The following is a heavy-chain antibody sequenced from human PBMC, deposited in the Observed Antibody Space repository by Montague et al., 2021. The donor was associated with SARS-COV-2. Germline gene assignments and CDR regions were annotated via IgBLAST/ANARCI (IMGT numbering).Heavy chain of an antibody. J-gene: IGHJ6*03. CDR2: VNHSEST. V-gene: IGHV4-34*01. CDR1: GGSFSGFY. Sequence: SETLSLTCAASGGSFSGFYWSWVRQSPGKGLEWIGYVNHSESTNYNPSLKGRVTISADRSKNQFSLRLRSVTAADTAVYYCARGRGLYYESSGGLYYMDVRGEGTTVTVSS. D-gene: IGHD3-22*01. CDR3: ARGRGLYYESSGGLYYMDV.